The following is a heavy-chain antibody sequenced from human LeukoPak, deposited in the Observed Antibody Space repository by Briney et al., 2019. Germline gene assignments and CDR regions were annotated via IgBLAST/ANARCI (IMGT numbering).Heavy chain of an antibody. Sequence: SETLSLTCTISGGSINSYYWSWIRQPAGKGLEWIGRIYPSGSTNYNPSLKSRVTMSVGTSKNHFSLHLSSVTAADTAVYYCAKASFGSGSFWFFDLWGRGAQVTVSS. CDR3: AKASFGSGSFWFFDL. CDR1: GGSINSYY. D-gene: IGHD1-26*01. J-gene: IGHJ2*01. CDR2: IYPSGST. V-gene: IGHV4-4*07.